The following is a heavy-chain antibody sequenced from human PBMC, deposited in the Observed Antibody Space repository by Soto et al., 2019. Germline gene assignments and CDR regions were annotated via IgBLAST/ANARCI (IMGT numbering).Heavy chain of an antibody. Sequence: ASVKVSCKASGGTFSSYAISWVRQAPGQGLEWMGGIIPILGIANYAQKFQGRVTITADKSTSTAYMELSSLRSEDTAVYYCVRVGSTVTTPYYYYYGMDVWGQGTTVTVSS. V-gene: IGHV1-69*10. CDR1: GGTFSSYA. D-gene: IGHD4-17*01. CDR3: VRVGSTVTTPYYYYYGMDV. CDR2: IIPILGIA. J-gene: IGHJ6*02.